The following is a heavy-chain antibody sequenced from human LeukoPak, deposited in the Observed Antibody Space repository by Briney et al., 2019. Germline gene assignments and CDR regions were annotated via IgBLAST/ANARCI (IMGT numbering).Heavy chain of an antibody. J-gene: IGHJ1*01. Sequence: GGSLRLSCAASGFTFSSYAMNWVRQAPGKGLEWVALISYDGSNKNYADSVKGRFTISRDNSKNTLYLQMNSLRAEDTAVYYCAKMKCGSSNGSSAKYFQHWGQGTLVTVSS. V-gene: IGHV3-30-3*02. CDR2: ISYDGSNK. D-gene: IGHD1-26*01. CDR1: GFTFSSYA. CDR3: AKMKCGSSNGSSAKYFQH.